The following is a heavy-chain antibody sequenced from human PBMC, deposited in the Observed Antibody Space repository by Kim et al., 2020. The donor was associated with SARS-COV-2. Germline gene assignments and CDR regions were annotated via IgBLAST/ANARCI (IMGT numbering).Heavy chain of an antibody. Sequence: TYYNPSLKSRVPISVDMSKNYFSLKLSSVTAADMAVYYCAREPTVTFFDSWGQGTLVTVSS. J-gene: IGHJ4*02. CDR3: AREPTVTFFDS. D-gene: IGHD4-17*01. V-gene: IGHV4-30-2*04. CDR2: T.